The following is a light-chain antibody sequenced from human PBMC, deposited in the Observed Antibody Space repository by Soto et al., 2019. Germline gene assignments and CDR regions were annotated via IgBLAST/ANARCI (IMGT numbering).Light chain of an antibody. V-gene: IGLV2-14*01. CDR2: DVS. J-gene: IGLJ2*01. CDR1: SSDVGDYNY. CDR3: SSYTSSSTLV. Sequence: QSVLTQPASVSGSPGHSITISCTGTSSDVGDYNYVSWYQQHPGKAPKLVIYDVSNRPSGVSNRFSGSKSGNTASLTVSGLQAEDEADYYCSSYTSSSTLVFGGGTKVTVL.